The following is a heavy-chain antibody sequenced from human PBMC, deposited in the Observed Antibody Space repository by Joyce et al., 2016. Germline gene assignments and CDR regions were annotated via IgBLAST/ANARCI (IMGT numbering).Heavy chain of an antibody. V-gene: IGHV3-11*04. J-gene: IGHJ6*03. CDR1: GFTFTDYY. Sequence: QVQLVESGGGLVKPGGSLRLSCAASGFTFTDYYMAWIRQAPGKGLEWVSYISRVGSVTFYADSVKGRFTISRDNAKNTFYLEMNSLRAEDTAMYYCARAPAQLDYWSNYANKYHMDVWGKGTTVTVSS. CDR2: ISRVGSVT. CDR3: ARAPAQLDYWSNYANKYHMDV. D-gene: IGHD3-3*01.